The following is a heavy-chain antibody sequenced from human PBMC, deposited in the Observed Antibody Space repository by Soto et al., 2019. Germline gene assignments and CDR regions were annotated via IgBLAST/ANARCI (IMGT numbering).Heavy chain of an antibody. CDR3: ARVRPNLWFGELPPYYYYYMDV. Sequence: SETLSLTCTVSGGSISGYYWSWIRQPPGKGLEWIGYIYYSGSTNYNPSLKSRVTISVDTSKNQFSLKLSSVTAADTAVYYCARVRPNLWFGELPPYYYYYMDVWGKGTTVTVSS. D-gene: IGHD3-10*01. V-gene: IGHV4-59*01. CDR1: GGSISGYY. CDR2: IYYSGST. J-gene: IGHJ6*03.